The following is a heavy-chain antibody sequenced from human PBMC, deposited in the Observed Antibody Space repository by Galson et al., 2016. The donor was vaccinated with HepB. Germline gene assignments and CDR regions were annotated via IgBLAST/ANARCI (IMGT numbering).Heavy chain of an antibody. D-gene: IGHD2-2*01. V-gene: IGHV4-4*02. CDR2: IHHTGIT. Sequence: SETLSLTCDVSGDSISSDKWWNWVRQSPGKGLEWIGEIHHTGITNNNNPSLQSRVTMSVDKSKNQFSLEVSYVTAADAAVYYCACSTGLWKLDYWGQGILVTGSS. J-gene: IGHJ4*02. CDR3: ACSTGLWKLDY. CDR1: GDSISSDKW.